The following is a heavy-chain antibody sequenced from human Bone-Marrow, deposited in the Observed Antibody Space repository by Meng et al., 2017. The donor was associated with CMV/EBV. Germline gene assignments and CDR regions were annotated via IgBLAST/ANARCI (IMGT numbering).Heavy chain of an antibody. Sequence: GGSLRLSCAASGFTFSSYAMSWVRQAPGKGLEWVSAISGSGGSTYYADSVKGRFTISRDNSKNTLYLQMNSLRAEDTAVYYCAKDRCSGGRCYLWEWFDPWGQGTLVTVSS. V-gene: IGHV3-23*01. D-gene: IGHD2-15*01. CDR2: ISGSGGST. J-gene: IGHJ5*02. CDR1: GFTFSSYA. CDR3: AKDRCSGGRCYLWEWFDP.